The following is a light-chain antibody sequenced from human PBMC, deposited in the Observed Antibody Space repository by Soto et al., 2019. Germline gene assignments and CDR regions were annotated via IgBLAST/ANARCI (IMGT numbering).Light chain of an antibody. CDR2: GAS. CDR1: ESISTW. V-gene: IGKV1-5*01. Sequence: DVQMSLSPSTLSAYVGDRVTITCLASESISTWLAWYQQKPGKSPKLLIYGASNLERGVPSRFSGSGSGTEFTLTIISLQPDDFSTYYCQQYNSFSYTFGPGTKVDIK. J-gene: IGKJ2*01. CDR3: QQYNSFSYT.